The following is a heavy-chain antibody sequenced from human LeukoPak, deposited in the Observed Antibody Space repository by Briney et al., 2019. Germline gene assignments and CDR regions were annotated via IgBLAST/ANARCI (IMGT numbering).Heavy chain of an antibody. D-gene: IGHD1/OR15-1a*01. J-gene: IGHJ4*02. CDR1: GGSFSDYY. Sequence: SETLSLTCAVYGGSFSDYYWSWIRQSPGKGLEWIGEINHSGSTMYNPSLKSRVTVSVDTSKKQFSLKMISVTAADTAVYYCARWEQHLDYWGQGTLVTVSS. CDR3: ARWEQHLDY. V-gene: IGHV4-34*01. CDR2: INHSGST.